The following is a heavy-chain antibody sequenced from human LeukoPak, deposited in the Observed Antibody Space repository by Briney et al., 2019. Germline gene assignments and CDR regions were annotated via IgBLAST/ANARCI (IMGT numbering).Heavy chain of an antibody. CDR1: GYTFTSYD. CDR3: ARGPRFYGVVAGTS. V-gene: IGHV1-8*01. D-gene: IGHD6-19*01. CDR2: MNPNSGNT. Sequence: GASVKVSCKASGYTFTSYDINWVRQATGQGLEWMGWMNPNSGNTGYAQKFQGRVTMTRNTSISTAYMELSSLRSEDTAVYYCARGPRFYGVVAGTSWGQGTLVTVSS. J-gene: IGHJ5*02.